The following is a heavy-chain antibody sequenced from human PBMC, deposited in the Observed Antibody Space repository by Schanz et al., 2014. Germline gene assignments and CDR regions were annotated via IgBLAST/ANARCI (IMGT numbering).Heavy chain of an antibody. J-gene: IGHJ4*02. Sequence: QVQLQEPGPGLVKPSETLSLPFPVSFFSIPSHIWWTWVRQPPGKGPEWIGEIYHSGSANYNPSLKSRLTLSVDKSKNQFSLRRRSVTAADTAVYYCAKDDDRVAAKLPLGYWGQGTLVTVSA. D-gene: IGHD5-12*01. CDR2: IYHSGSA. V-gene: IGHV4-4*02. CDR3: AKDDDRVAAKLPLGY. CDR1: FFSIPSHIW.